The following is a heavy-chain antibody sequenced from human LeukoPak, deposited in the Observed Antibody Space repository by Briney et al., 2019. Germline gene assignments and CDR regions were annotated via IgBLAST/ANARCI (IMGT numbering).Heavy chain of an antibody. CDR3: ARLMDIVVVPAAMDV. Sequence: ASVMVSCKASGYTFTSYDINWVRQAPGQGLEWMGWMNPNSGNTGYAQKFQGRVTMTRNTSISTAYMELSSLRSEDTAVYYCARLMDIVVVPAAMDVWGQGTTVTVSS. D-gene: IGHD2-2*03. V-gene: IGHV1-8*01. J-gene: IGHJ6*02. CDR1: GYTFTSYD. CDR2: MNPNSGNT.